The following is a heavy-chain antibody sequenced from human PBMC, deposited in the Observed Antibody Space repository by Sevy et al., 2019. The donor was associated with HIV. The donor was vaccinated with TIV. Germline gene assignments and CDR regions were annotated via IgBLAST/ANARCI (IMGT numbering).Heavy chain of an antibody. CDR1: GVTFNNYA. Sequence: GGSLRRSCAASGVTFNNYAMSWVRQAPGKGLEWVAVISGSGGSTNYADAAKGRFTISRDNSKNTLYLQMNSLRAEDTAVYYCAKRVGATGGVFDYWGQGTLVTVSS. CDR2: ISGSGGST. J-gene: IGHJ4*02. CDR3: AKRVGATGGVFDY. V-gene: IGHV3-23*01. D-gene: IGHD1-26*01.